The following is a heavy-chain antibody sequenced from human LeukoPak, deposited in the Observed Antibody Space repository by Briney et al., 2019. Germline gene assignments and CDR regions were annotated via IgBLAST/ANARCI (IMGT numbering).Heavy chain of an antibody. Sequence: SETLSLTCTVSSGSISGYFWSWVRQPPGKELEWIRYIYFSGTTNYNSSLKSRVTISVDTSKNQFSLKLNSVTAADTAMYYCARGQTAVTTIWYFDLWGRGTLVTVSS. CDR3: ARGQTAVTTIWYFDL. V-gene: IGHV4-59*01. D-gene: IGHD4-17*01. CDR1: SGSISGYF. CDR2: IYFSGTT. J-gene: IGHJ2*01.